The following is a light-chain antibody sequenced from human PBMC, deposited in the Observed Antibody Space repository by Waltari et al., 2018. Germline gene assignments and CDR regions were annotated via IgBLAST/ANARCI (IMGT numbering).Light chain of an antibody. CDR3: QQYINYYT. CDR1: QSVGGS. V-gene: IGKV3-15*01. Sequence: EIVMTQSPATLSVSPGEGATLSCRASQSVGGSLAWYQQKPGQAPRLLIYGASTRATGIPARFSGSVSGTEFTLTISSLQSEDFAVYYCQQYINYYTFGQGTKLEIK. CDR2: GAS. J-gene: IGKJ2*01.